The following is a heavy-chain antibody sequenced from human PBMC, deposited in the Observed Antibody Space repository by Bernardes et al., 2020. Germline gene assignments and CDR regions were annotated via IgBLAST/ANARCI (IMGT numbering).Heavy chain of an antibody. CDR2: TYYRSKWYN. CDR1: GYSVSSNSAA. D-gene: IGHD3-3*01. Sequence: SQTLSLTCAISGYSVSSNSAAWNWIRQSPSRGLEWLGRTYYRSKWYNDYAVSVKSRITINPDTSKNQFSLQLNSVTPEDTAVYYCAREQEPSWYYDFWSGSPYRYFDLWGRGTLVTVSS. J-gene: IGHJ2*01. V-gene: IGHV6-1*01. CDR3: AREQEPSWYYDFWSGSPYRYFDL.